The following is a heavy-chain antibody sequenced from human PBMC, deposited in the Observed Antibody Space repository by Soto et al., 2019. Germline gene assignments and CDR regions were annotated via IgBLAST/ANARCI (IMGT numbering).Heavy chain of an antibody. V-gene: IGHV3-33*01. CDR1: GFTFSSYG. CDR2: IWYDGSNK. J-gene: IGHJ5*02. D-gene: IGHD6-6*01. Sequence: GGSLRLSCAASGFTFSSYGMHWVRQAPGKGLEWVAVIWYDGSNKYYADSVKGRFTISRDNSKNTLYLQMNSLRAEDTAVYYCARDRRIAARPTSWNWFDPWGQGTLVTVSS. CDR3: ARDRRIAARPTSWNWFDP.